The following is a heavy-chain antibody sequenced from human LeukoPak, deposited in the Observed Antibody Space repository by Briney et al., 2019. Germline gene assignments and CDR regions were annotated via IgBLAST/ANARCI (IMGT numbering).Heavy chain of an antibody. CDR2: IYYSGST. Sequence: SETLSLTCTVSGGSISSSSYYWGWIRQPPGQGLEWIGSIYYSGSTYYNPSLKSRVTISVDTSKNQFSLKLSSVTAADTAVYYCARERGGAEDYWGQGTLVTVSS. CDR1: GGSISSSSYY. J-gene: IGHJ4*02. V-gene: IGHV4-39*02. D-gene: IGHD1-26*01. CDR3: ARERGGAEDY.